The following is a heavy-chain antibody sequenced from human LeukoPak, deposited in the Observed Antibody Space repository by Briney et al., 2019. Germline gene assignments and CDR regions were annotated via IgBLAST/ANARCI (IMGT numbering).Heavy chain of an antibody. Sequence: SVTLSLTCTVSGGSISSHYWSWVRQPPGKGLEWIGYIYYSGSTNYNPSLKSRVTISVDTSKNQFSLKLSSVTAADTAVYYCARGFGYFDYWGQGTLVTVSS. CDR1: GGSISSHY. J-gene: IGHJ4*02. D-gene: IGHD3-10*01. CDR3: ARGFGYFDY. V-gene: IGHV4-59*11. CDR2: IYYSGST.